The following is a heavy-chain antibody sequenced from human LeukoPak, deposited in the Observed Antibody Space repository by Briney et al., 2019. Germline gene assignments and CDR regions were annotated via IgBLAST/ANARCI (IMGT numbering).Heavy chain of an antibody. J-gene: IGHJ4*02. V-gene: IGHV4-59*08. CDR3: ARRMYGSAFDY. Sequence: PSETLSLTCTVSGGSISSYYWSSIRQPPGKGLEWIGYIYYSVSTNYNPSLKSRVTISVDTSKNQFSLKLTSVTAADTAVYYCARRMYGSAFDYWGQGTLVTVSS. D-gene: IGHD6-6*01. CDR1: GGSISSYY. CDR2: IYYSVST.